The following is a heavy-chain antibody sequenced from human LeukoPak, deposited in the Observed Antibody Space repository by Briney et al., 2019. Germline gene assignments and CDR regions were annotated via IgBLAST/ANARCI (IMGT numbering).Heavy chain of an antibody. V-gene: IGHV4-59*12. J-gene: IGHJ4*02. D-gene: IGHD2-2*01. CDR2: IYYSGST. CDR1: GGSISSYY. Sequence: SETLSLTCTVSGGSISSYYWSWIRQPPGKGLEWIGYIYYSGSTNYNPSLKSRVTISVDTSKNQFSLKLSSVTAADTAVYYCARDSIVVPAAMEGGFDYWGQGTLVTVSS. CDR3: ARDSIVVPAAMEGGFDY.